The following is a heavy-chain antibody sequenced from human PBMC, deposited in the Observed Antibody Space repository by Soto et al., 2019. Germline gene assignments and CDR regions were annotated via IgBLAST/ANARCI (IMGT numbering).Heavy chain of an antibody. CDR1: GFSFSSFA. J-gene: IGHJ4*02. CDR3: AKDPNYDCWSGFSAVYFDC. V-gene: IGHV3-23*01. CDR2: VSGRGGDT. D-gene: IGHD3-3*01. Sequence: EVHLLQSGGGLVQPGGSLRLSCAASGFSFSSFALSWVRQSPGQGLEWVAAVSGRGGDTYYANSVKGRFTISRDNSQNTLFLQMNSLRAEDSAIYYCAKDPNYDCWSGFSAVYFDCWGQGTLVTVSS.